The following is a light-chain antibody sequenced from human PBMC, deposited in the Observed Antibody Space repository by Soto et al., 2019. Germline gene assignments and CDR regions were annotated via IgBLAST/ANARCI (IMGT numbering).Light chain of an antibody. Sequence: QSVLAQPASVSGSPGQSITISCTGASSDVGRYNYVSWFQQHPGKAPKLLIYDVSNWPSGVSDRFSGSKSGNTASLTISGLQAEDEADYYCSSYATGGSYVFGTGTKVTVL. V-gene: IGLV2-14*01. CDR3: SSYATGGSYV. CDR1: SSDVGRYNY. J-gene: IGLJ1*01. CDR2: DVS.